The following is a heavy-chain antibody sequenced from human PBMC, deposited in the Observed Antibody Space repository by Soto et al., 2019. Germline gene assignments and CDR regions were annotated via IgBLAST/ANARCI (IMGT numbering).Heavy chain of an antibody. Sequence: QVQLVESGGGVVQPGRSLRLSCAASGFTFSDYGMHWVRQASGKGLEWVALIWHDGSNEYYADSVKGRFTISRDNSKNTLSLQMNSLRAEDTAVYYCAGINYDIFTGYFSDYWGQGTLVTVSS. CDR2: IWHDGSNE. CDR3: AGINYDIFTGYFSDY. CDR1: GFTFSDYG. J-gene: IGHJ4*02. V-gene: IGHV3-33*01. D-gene: IGHD3-9*01.